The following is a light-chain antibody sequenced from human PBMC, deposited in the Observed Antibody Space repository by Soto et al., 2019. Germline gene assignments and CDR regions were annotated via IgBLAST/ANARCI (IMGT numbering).Light chain of an antibody. CDR2: QVS. Sequence: QSVLTQPASVSGSPGQSITISCTGTSSDVGAYNYVSRYQQYPGKAPKLVISQVSSRPSGISNRFSGSKSGNTASLTISGLQAEDEADYYCHSYTSSISWVFGGGTKVTVL. V-gene: IGLV2-14*01. J-gene: IGLJ3*02. CDR1: SSDVGAYNY. CDR3: HSYTSSISWV.